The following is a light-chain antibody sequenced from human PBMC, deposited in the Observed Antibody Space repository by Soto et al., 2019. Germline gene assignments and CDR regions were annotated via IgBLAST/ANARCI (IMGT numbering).Light chain of an antibody. CDR1: QSVSSD. V-gene: IGKV3-11*01. CDR3: QQYDSSPWT. Sequence: GLKLSPATVSSSPGERATLSCRASQSVSSDLAWYQHRPGQAPRLLIFDASNRATGTPARFSGSGSGTDFTLTISSLEPDDFAVYYCQQYDSSPWTFGQGTKVDIK. CDR2: DAS. J-gene: IGKJ1*01.